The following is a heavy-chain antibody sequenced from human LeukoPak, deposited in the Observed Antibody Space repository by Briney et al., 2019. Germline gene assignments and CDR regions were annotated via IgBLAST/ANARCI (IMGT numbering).Heavy chain of an antibody. Sequence: ASVKVSCKASGYTFTSYGISWVRQAPGQGLGWMGWISAYNGNTNYAQKLQGRVTMTTDTSTSTAYMELRSLRSDDTAVYYCAGDPTPGYSSSWSPTTWFDPWGQGTLVTVSS. D-gene: IGHD6-13*01. CDR3: AGDPTPGYSSSWSPTTWFDP. CDR1: GYTFTSYG. J-gene: IGHJ5*02. V-gene: IGHV1-18*01. CDR2: ISAYNGNT.